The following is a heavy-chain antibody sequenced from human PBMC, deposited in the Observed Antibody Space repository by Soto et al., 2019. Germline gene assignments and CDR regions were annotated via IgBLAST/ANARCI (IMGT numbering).Heavy chain of an antibody. J-gene: IGHJ4*02. Sequence: SETLSLTCSVSGGSMSEYFWSWIRQSPGKGLEWIGYIYYLGSTDYNPSLKSRLTISVDTSRRQFSLRLTLVTAADTAVYYCARDGYDGSGSPYPAYWGPGTQVTVS. D-gene: IGHD3-10*01. CDR3: ARDGYDGSGSPYPAY. CDR2: IYYLGST. CDR1: GGSMSEYF. V-gene: IGHV4-59*01.